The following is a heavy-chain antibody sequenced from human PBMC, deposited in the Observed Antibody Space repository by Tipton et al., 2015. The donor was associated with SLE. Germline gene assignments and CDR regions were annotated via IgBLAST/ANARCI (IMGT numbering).Heavy chain of an antibody. CDR2: INHSGST. J-gene: IGHJ5*02. D-gene: IGHD6-13*01. Sequence: LRLSCAASGFTFSSYSMNWVRQAPGKGLEWIGEINHSGSTNYNPSLKSRVTISVDTSKNQFSLKLSSVTAADTAVYYCATYSSSWYWFDPWGQGTLVTVSS. CDR1: GFTFSSYS. CDR3: ATYSSSWYWFDP. V-gene: IGHV4-34*08.